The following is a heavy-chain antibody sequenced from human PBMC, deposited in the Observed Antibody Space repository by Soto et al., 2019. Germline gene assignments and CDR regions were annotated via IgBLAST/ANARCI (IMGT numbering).Heavy chain of an antibody. V-gene: IGHV4-34*01. CDR3: ARQEVRITIFGVVNWLDT. CDR2: INHSGST. D-gene: IGHD3-3*01. CDR1: GGSFSGYY. Sequence: PSETLSLTCAVYGGSFSGYYWSWIRQPPGKGLEWIGEINHSGSTNYNPSLKSRVTISVDTSKNQFSLKLSSVTAADTAVYYCARQEVRITIFGVVNWLDTWGQGTLVTVSS. J-gene: IGHJ5*02.